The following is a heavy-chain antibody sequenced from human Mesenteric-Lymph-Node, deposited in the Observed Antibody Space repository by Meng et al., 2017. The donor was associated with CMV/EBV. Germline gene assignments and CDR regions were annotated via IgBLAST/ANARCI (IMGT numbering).Heavy chain of an antibody. CDR1: GGSVRSGSYY. CDR3: ARATERPNYFDY. D-gene: IGHD1-1*01. V-gene: IGHV4-61*01. J-gene: IGHJ4*02. Sequence: TVSGGSVRSGSYYWSWIRQPPGKGLEWIGYIYYSGSTNYNPSLKSRVTISVDTSKNQFSLKLSSVTAADTAVYYCARATERPNYFDYWGQGTLVTVSS. CDR2: IYYSGST.